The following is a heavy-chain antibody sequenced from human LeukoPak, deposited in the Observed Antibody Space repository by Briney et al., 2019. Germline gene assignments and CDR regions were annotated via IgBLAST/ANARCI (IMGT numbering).Heavy chain of an antibody. D-gene: IGHD2-15*01. CDR2: ISCSGDST. Sequence: QAGGSLRLSCAASGFTFSSYARSWVRQAPEKGLEWVSAISCSGDSTYYADSVKGLFTTSRDNSKNPLYLHMNSLRDEDTAVYYCANWWRLGWGQGTLVTVSP. CDR3: ANWWRLG. V-gene: IGHV3-23*01. CDR1: GFTFSSYA. J-gene: IGHJ4*02.